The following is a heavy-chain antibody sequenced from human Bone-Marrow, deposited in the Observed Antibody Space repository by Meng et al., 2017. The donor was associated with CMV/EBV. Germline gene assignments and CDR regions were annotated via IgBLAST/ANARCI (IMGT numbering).Heavy chain of an antibody. CDR2: IYYSGST. CDR3: ARGGNGDSYDY. Sequence: SETLSLTCTVSGGSISSYYWSWIRQPPGKGLEWIGYIYYSGSTNYNPSLKSRVTISVDTSKNQFSLKLSSVTAADTAVYYCARGGNGDSYDYWGHGPRVTGAS. J-gene: IGHJ4*01. D-gene: IGHD1-1*01. CDR1: GGSISSYY. V-gene: IGHV4-59*01.